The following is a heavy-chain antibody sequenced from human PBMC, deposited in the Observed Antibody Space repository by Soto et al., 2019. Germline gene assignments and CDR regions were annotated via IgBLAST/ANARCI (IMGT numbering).Heavy chain of an antibody. CDR1: GFTFSSYS. CDR3: AISPTTTPTWFDP. Sequence: EVQLVESGGGLVQPGGSLRLSCAASGFTFSSYSMNWVRQAPGKGLEWVSSISSSSSYIYYADSVKGRFTISRDNAKKSLYLQMNILRAEDTAVYYCAISPTTTPTWFDPWGPGTLVTVSS. D-gene: IGHD4-17*01. J-gene: IGHJ5*02. V-gene: IGHV3-21*01. CDR2: ISSSSSYI.